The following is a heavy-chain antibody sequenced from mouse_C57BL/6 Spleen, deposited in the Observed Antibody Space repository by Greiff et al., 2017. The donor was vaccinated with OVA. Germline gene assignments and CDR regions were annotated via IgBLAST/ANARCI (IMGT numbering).Heavy chain of an antibody. Sequence: EVQLVESGGGLVKPGGSLKLSCAASGFTFSSYAMSWVRQTPEKRLEWVATISDGGSYTYYPDNVKGRFTISRDNAKNNLYLQMSHLKSEDTAMYYCARDRDGSSYHYAMDYWGQGTSVTVSS. D-gene: IGHD1-1*01. CDR2: ISDGGSYT. V-gene: IGHV5-4*01. CDR1: GFTFSSYA. CDR3: ARDRDGSSYHYAMDY. J-gene: IGHJ4*01.